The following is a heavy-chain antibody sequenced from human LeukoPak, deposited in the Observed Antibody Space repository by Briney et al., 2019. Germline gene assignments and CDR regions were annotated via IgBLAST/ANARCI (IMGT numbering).Heavy chain of an antibody. CDR1: GGSISSGSYY. CDR2: IYTSGST. D-gene: IGHD3-16*01. CDR3: ARTKGGITSPVDY. Sequence: SETLSLTCSVSGGSISSGSYYWSWIRQPAGKGLEWIGRIYTSGSTNYNPSLKSRVTISVDTSKNQFSLELSSVTAADTAVYYCARTKGGITSPVDYWGQGTLVTVSS. J-gene: IGHJ4*02. V-gene: IGHV4-61*02.